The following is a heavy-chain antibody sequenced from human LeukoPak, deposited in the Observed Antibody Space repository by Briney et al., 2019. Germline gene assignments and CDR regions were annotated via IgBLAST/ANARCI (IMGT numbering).Heavy chain of an antibody. CDR2: ISGSGGST. V-gene: IGHV3-23*01. CDR1: GFTFSNYA. J-gene: IGHJ4*02. Sequence: GGSLRLSCAASGFTFSNYAMTWVRQAPGKGLEWVSVISGSGGSTYYADSVKGRFTISRDNSKNTLYLLMNSLRAEDTDVYYCAKDSVGATTFDYWGQGTLVTVSS. D-gene: IGHD1-26*01. CDR3: AKDSVGATTFDY.